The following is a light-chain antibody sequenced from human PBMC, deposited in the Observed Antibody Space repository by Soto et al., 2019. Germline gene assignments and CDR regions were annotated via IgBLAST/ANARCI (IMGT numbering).Light chain of an antibody. J-gene: IGKJ1*01. Sequence: EMVLTQSPGTLSLSPGERATLSCRASQSVSNNYLAWYQQKPGQAPRLLIYGASNRATGIPDRFSGSGSATDFTLTISRLEPEDFAVYYCQQYGSSGTFGQGTKVDIK. CDR3: QQYGSSGT. CDR1: QSVSNNY. V-gene: IGKV3-20*01. CDR2: GAS.